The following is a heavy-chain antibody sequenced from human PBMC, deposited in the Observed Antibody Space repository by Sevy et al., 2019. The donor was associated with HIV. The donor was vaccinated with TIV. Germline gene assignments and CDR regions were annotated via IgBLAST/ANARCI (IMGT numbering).Heavy chain of an antibody. CDR2: IKTKTYGGTT. V-gene: IGHV3-49*04. J-gene: IGHJ4*02. Sequence: GGSLRLSCTASGFTFSDYAMSWVRLAPVKGLEWVGFIKTKTYGGTTEYAAYVKGRFIISRDDSKNIAYLQMNSLKTEDTAVYYCTRDLYGSGWFYFDYWGQGTLVTVSS. CDR1: GFTFSDYA. CDR3: TRDLYGSGWFYFDY. D-gene: IGHD6-19*01.